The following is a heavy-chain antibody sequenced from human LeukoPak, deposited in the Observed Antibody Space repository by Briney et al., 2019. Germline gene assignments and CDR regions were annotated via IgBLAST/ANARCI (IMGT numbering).Heavy chain of an antibody. Sequence: VASVKVSCKASGYTFTSYYMHWVRQAPGQGLEWMGIINPSGGSTSYAQKFQGRVTMTRDTSTSTVYMELSSLRSEDTAVYYCAREVAPTTVVTPFFDYWGQGTLVTVSS. CDR3: AREVAPTTVVTPFFDY. V-gene: IGHV1-46*01. CDR2: INPSGGST. D-gene: IGHD4-23*01. J-gene: IGHJ4*02. CDR1: GYTFTSYY.